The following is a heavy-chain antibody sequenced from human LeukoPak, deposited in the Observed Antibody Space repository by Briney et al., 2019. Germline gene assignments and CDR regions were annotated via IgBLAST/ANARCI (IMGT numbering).Heavy chain of an antibody. V-gene: IGHV3-48*01. CDR3: ARDDASIAAALDY. D-gene: IGHD6-13*01. Sequence: GGSLRLSCAASGFTFSSYSMNWVRQAPGKGLEWVSYISSSSSTIYYADSVKGRFTISRDNAKNSLYLQMSSLRAEDTAVYYCARDDASIAAALDYWGQGTLVTVSS. CDR2: ISSSSSTI. CDR1: GFTFSSYS. J-gene: IGHJ4*02.